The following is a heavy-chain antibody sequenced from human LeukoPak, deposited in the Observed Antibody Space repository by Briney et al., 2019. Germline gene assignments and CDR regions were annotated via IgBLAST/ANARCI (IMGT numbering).Heavy chain of an antibody. CDR3: ARGGGGDPRTYYFDY. V-gene: IGHV4-30-2*01. CDR1: GGSISSGGYS. Sequence: SETLSLTCAVSGGSISSGGYSWSWIRQPPGKGLEWIGYIYHSGSTYYNPSLKSRVTISVDRSKNQFSLKLSSVTAADTAVYYCARGGGGDPRTYYFDYWRQGTLVTVSS. D-gene: IGHD2-21*02. J-gene: IGHJ4*02. CDR2: IYHSGST.